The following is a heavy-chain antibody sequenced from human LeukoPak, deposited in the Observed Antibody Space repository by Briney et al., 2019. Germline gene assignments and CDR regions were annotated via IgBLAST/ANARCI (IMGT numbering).Heavy chain of an antibody. Sequence: ASVKVSCKASGYTFTSYDINWVRQATGQGLEWMGWMNPNSGNTGYAQKFQGRVTMTRNTSISTAYMELSSLRSEDTAVYYCARGGLTYYYDSSGYYYIVEDYWGQGTLVTVSS. D-gene: IGHD3-22*01. CDR2: MNPNSGNT. V-gene: IGHV1-8*01. J-gene: IGHJ4*02. CDR1: GYTFTSYD. CDR3: ARGGLTYYYDSSGYYYIVEDY.